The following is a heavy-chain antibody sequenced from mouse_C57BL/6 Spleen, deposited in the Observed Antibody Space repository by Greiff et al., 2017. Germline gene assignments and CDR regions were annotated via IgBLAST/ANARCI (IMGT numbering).Heavy chain of an antibody. Sequence: EVKVVESGGGLVKPGGSLKLSCAASGFTFSDYGMHWVRQAPEKGLEWVAYISSGSSTIYYADTVKGRFTISRDNAKNTLFLQMTSLRSEDTAMYYCASGGYSNYFDYWGQGTTLTVSS. V-gene: IGHV5-17*01. CDR3: ASGGYSNYFDY. CDR1: GFTFSDYG. J-gene: IGHJ2*01. D-gene: IGHD2-5*01. CDR2: ISSGSSTI.